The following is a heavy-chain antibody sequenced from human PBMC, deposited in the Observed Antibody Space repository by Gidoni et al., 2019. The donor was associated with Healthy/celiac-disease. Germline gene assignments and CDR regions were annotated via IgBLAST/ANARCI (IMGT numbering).Heavy chain of an antibody. CDR3: AKDLGDIVVVVAATPFDY. D-gene: IGHD2-15*01. J-gene: IGHJ4*02. V-gene: IGHV3-23*01. CDR2: ISGSGGST. Sequence: EVQLLESGGGLVQPGGSLRLSCAASGFTFSSYAMSWVRQAPGKGLEWVSAISGSGGSTYYAASVKGRFTISRDNSKNTLYLQMNSLRAEDTAVYYCAKDLGDIVVVVAATPFDYWGQGTLVTVSS. CDR1: GFTFSSYA.